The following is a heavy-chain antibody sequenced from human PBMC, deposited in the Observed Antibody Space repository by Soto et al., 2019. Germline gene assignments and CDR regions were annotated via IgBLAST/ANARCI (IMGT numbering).Heavy chain of an antibody. J-gene: IGHJ4*02. CDR2: IRWNDNK. D-gene: IGHD1-7*01. Sequence: QITLKESGPTLVKPTQPLTLTCTFSGFSLSTSGMTVGWIRQPPGKALEWLALIRWNDNKSYSPSLGSRLTVTKYTSKNQVVLTMTNMDPVDTATYYCVHGFIWNSHFDYWGQGTLVTVSS. CDR1: GFSLSTSGMT. V-gene: IGHV2-5*01. CDR3: VHGFIWNSHFDY.